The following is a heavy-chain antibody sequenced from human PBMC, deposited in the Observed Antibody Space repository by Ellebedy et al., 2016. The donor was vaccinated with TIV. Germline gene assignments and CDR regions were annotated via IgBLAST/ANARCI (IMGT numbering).Heavy chain of an antibody. Sequence: GGSLRLXXAASGFTFISYWMHWVRQAPGEGLVWVSRINSDGSITNYADSVKGRFTISRDNAKNTLYLQMNSLRAEDTAVYYCARGLVVVPAAMRYWGQGTLVTVSS. D-gene: IGHD2-2*01. CDR2: INSDGSIT. J-gene: IGHJ4*02. CDR3: ARGLVVVPAAMRY. CDR1: GFTFISYW. V-gene: IGHV3-74*01.